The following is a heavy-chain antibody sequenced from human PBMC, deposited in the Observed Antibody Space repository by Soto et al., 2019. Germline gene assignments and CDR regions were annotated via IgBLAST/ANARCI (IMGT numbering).Heavy chain of an antibody. J-gene: IGHJ6*02. CDR2: IYYSGST. CDR3: ARRRSSTFPLYYYYGMDV. V-gene: IGHV4-39*01. CDR1: GGSISSSSYY. Sequence: SETLSLTCTVSGGSISSSSYYWGWIRQPPGKGLEWIGSIYYSGSTYYNPSLKSRVTISVDTSKNQFSLKLSSVTAADTAVYYCARRRSSTFPLYYYYGMDVWGQGTTVTVSS. D-gene: IGHD3-16*01.